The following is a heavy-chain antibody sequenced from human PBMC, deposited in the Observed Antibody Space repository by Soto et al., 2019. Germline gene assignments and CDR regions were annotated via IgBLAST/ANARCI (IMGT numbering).Heavy chain of an antibody. V-gene: IGHV3-23*01. CDR3: AKSYYDSSGHRH. CDR2: ISVSGGST. J-gene: IGHJ4*02. CDR1: GFPFSTYG. Sequence: GGSLRLSCAASGFPFSTYGMNWVRQSPGKGLEWVSCISVSGGSTYYGDPVKGRFTISRDNSKKTLHLQMNSLRAEDTAVYYCAKSYYDSSGHRHWGQGTLVTVFS. D-gene: IGHD3-22*01.